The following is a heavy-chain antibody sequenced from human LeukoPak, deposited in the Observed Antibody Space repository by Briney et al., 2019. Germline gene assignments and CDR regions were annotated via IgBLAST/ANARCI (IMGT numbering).Heavy chain of an antibody. CDR3: ARAGGYGLPFTYYFDY. CDR1: GFTFSNYG. J-gene: IGHJ4*02. Sequence: PGGSLRLSCAASGFTFSNYGVNWVRQAPGKGLEWVSSISSGGYIYYADSMKGRFTISRDNAKNSLYLQMNSLRAEDTAVYYCARAGGYGLPFTYYFDYWGQGTLVTVSS. D-gene: IGHD3-16*01. V-gene: IGHV3-21*01. CDR2: ISSGGYI.